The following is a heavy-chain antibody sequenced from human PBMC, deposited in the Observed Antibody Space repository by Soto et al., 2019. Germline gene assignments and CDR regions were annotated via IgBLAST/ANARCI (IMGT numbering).Heavy chain of an antibody. V-gene: IGHV3-30*18. D-gene: IGHD6-19*01. J-gene: IGHJ4*02. CDR2: ISNDGSNK. Sequence: QVQLLESGGGEVQPGRSLRLSCAASGFSFSIYGMHWVRQAPGKGLEWVAVISNDGSNKYYADSLKGRFTFSLDNSKNTLYLKMNSRRADDTAIYYCAKQGAVSGDFDHWGQGTLGTVSS. CDR1: GFSFSIYG. CDR3: AKQGAVSGDFDH.